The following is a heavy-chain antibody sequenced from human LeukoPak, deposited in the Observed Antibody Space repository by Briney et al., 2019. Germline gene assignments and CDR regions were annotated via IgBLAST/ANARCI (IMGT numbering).Heavy chain of an antibody. D-gene: IGHD5-12*01. Sequence: LSLTCTVSGGSISSYYWSWIRQPPGKGLEWVGFIRSKAYGGTTEYAASVKGRFTISRDDSKSIAYLQMNSLKTEDTAVYYCTREGVATNHFDYWGQGTLVTVSS. CDR3: TREGVATNHFDY. CDR2: IRSKAYGGTT. J-gene: IGHJ4*02. V-gene: IGHV3-49*03. CDR1: GGSISSYY.